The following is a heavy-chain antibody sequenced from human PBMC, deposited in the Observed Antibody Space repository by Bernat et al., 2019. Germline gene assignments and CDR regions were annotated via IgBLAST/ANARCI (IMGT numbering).Heavy chain of an antibody. CDR2: IYYSGST. Sequence: QLQLQESGPGLVKPSETLSLTCTVSGGSISSSSYYWGWIRQPPGKGLEWIGSIYYSGSTYYNPSLKSRVTISVDTSKNQFSLKLSSVTAADTAVYYCARPNYGDKSGFWYFDLWGRGTLFTVSP. D-gene: IGHD4-17*01. CDR3: ARPNYGDKSGFWYFDL. J-gene: IGHJ2*01. CDR1: GGSISSSSYY. V-gene: IGHV4-39*01.